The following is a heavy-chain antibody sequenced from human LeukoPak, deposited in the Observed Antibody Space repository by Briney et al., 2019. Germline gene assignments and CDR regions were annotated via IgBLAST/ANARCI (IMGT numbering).Heavy chain of an antibody. CDR3: ARTPGTKAYFDY. V-gene: IGHV3-30-3*01. D-gene: IGHD1-1*01. J-gene: IGHJ4*02. CDR2: ISSDGSDT. Sequence: GGSLRLSCAASGFTFSSYAMHWVRQAPGKGLEWVALISSDGSDTYYADSVRGRFTISRDNSKNTLYVQMNNLKPEDTAVYYCARTPGTKAYFDYWGQGTLVTASS. CDR1: GFTFSSYA.